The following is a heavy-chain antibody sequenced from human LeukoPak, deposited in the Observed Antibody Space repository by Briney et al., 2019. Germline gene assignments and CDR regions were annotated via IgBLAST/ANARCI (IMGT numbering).Heavy chain of an antibody. CDR1: GYTFTSYG. CDR2: ISADNGNT. D-gene: IGHD6-13*01. Sequence: ASVKVSRKASGYTFTSYGLSWVRQAPGQGLEWMGWISADNGNTKYAQKLQGRVSMTTDTSTSTAYMELRSLRSDDTAVYYCARGYSSSWLDYWGQGTLVTVSS. V-gene: IGHV1-18*01. J-gene: IGHJ4*02. CDR3: ARGYSSSWLDY.